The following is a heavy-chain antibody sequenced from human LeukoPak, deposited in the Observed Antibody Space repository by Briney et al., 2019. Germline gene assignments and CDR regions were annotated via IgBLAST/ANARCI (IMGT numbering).Heavy chain of an antibody. J-gene: IGHJ4*02. CDR2: ISGSGGST. CDR1: GFTFSNYA. V-gene: IGHV3-23*01. CDR3: AKGPPEGPFDY. Sequence: GGSLRLSCAASGFTFSNYAMSWVRQAPGKGLEWVSAISGSGGSTYYADSVKGRFTISRDNSKNTLYLQMNSLRAGDAAVYYCAKGPPEGPFDYWGQGTLVTVSS.